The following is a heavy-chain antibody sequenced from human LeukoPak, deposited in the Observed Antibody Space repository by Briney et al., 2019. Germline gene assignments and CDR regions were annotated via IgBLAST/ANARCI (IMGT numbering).Heavy chain of an antibody. Sequence: PGGSLRLSCAASGFTFSSYAMNWVRQAPGKGLEWVSYISSGGRTIYYADSVKGRFTISRDNAENSLYLQMNSLRAEDTAVYYCAREYGSGSSRRRFDPRGQGTLVTVSS. J-gene: IGHJ5*02. CDR3: AREYGSGSSRRRFDP. D-gene: IGHD3-10*01. V-gene: IGHV3-48*03. CDR2: ISSGGRTI. CDR1: GFTFSSYA.